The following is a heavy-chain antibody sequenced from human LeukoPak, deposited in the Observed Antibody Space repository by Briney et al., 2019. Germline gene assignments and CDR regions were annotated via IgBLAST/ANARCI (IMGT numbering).Heavy chain of an antibody. CDR1: GFTFKSAW. D-gene: IGHD6-13*01. V-gene: IGHV3-7*01. CDR2: IKEDGSAK. J-gene: IGHJ5*02. CDR3: ARGIGYSSSWYQNWFDP. Sequence: PGGSLRLSCAASGFTFKSAWMTWVRQAPGKGLEWVANIKEDGSAKNYVGSVKGRFTISRDNAKNSLYLQLSSLRAEDTAVYYCARGIGYSSSWYQNWFDPWGQGTLVTVSS.